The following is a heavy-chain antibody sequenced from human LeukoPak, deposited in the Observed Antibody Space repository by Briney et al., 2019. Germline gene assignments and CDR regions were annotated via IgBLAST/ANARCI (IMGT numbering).Heavy chain of an antibody. Sequence: GASVKVSCKASGYSFTTFYMHWVRQAPGQGLEWIGIINPSGGTTSQAQKFQGRVTLTRDTSASTAYMELSSLRSGDTAVYYCTLTDFGDYWGQGTLVTVSS. CDR3: TLTDFGDY. D-gene: IGHD3-10*01. V-gene: IGHV1-46*01. CDR1: GYSFTTFY. CDR2: INPSGGTT. J-gene: IGHJ4*02.